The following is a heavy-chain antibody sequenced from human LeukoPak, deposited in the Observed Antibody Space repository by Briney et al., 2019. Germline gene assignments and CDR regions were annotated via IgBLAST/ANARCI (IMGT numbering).Heavy chain of an antibody. V-gene: IGHV3-23*01. J-gene: IGHJ4*02. D-gene: IGHD3-22*01. Sequence: GGSLRLSCAASGFTFSSYARSWVRQAPGKGLEWVSAISGSGGSTYYADSVKGRFTISRDNSKNTLYLQMNSLRAEDTAVYYSAKDWGSSGLFDYWGQGTLVTVSS. CDR2: ISGSGGST. CDR1: GFTFSSYA. CDR3: AKDWGSSGLFDY.